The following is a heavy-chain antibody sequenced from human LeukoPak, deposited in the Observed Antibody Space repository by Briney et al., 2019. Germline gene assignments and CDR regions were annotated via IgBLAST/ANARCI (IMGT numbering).Heavy chain of an antibody. CDR2: IYTSGST. CDR3: ATAGVSSGWDYYFDY. Sequence: SETLSLTCTVSGGSISSGSYYWSWIRQPAGKGLEWIGRIYTSGSTNYNPSLKSRVTISVDTSKNQFSLKLSSVTAADTAVYYYATAGVSSGWDYYFDYWGQGTLVTVSS. D-gene: IGHD6-19*01. V-gene: IGHV4-61*02. CDR1: GGSISSGSYY. J-gene: IGHJ4*02.